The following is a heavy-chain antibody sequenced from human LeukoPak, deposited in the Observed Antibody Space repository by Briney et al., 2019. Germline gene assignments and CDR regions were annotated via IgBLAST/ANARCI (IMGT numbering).Heavy chain of an antibody. CDR3: ASSSGVLSYFDL. Sequence: SQTLSLTCTVSGGSISSGDYYWSWIRQPPGKGLEWIGYIYYSGGTYYNPSLKSRVTISVDTSKNQFSLKLSSVTAADTAVYYCASSSGVLSYFDLWGRGTLVTVSS. CDR1: GGSISSGDYY. J-gene: IGHJ2*01. CDR2: IYYSGGT. V-gene: IGHV4-30-4*08. D-gene: IGHD5-18*01.